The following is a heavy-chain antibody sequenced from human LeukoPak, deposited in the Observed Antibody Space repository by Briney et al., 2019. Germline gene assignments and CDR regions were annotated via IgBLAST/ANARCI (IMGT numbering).Heavy chain of an antibody. CDR2: IIPIFGTA. CDR1: GGTFRSCA. V-gene: IGHV1-69*05. J-gene: IGHJ3*02. Sequence: SVKVSCKASGGTFRSCAINWVRQAPGQGLEWMGRIIPIFGTANYAQKFQGRVTITTDESTSTAYMELSSLKSEDTAVYYCARDEGSDDAFDIWGQGTMVTVSS. CDR3: ARDEGSDDAFDI.